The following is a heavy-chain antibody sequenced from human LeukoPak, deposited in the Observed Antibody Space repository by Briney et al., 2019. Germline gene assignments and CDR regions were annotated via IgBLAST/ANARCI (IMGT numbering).Heavy chain of an antibody. Sequence: GGSLRLSCAASGFTFSSYSMNWVRQAPGKGLEWVSSISSSSSYIYYADSVKGRFNISRDNAKNSLYLQMNSLRAEDTAVYYCARDGIVVAWQPDYWGQGTLVTVSS. J-gene: IGHJ4*02. CDR1: GFTFSSYS. D-gene: IGHD2-2*01. CDR3: ARDGIVVAWQPDY. V-gene: IGHV3-21*01. CDR2: ISSSSSYI.